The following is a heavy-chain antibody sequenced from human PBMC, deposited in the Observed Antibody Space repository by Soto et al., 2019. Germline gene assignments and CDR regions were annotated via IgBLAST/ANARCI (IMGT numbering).Heavy chain of an antibody. CDR3: ARMTTVSLDY. J-gene: IGHJ4*02. CDR2: IWFDGTQK. D-gene: IGHD4-17*01. CDR1: GFTFSSHG. V-gene: IGHV3-33*01. Sequence: QVQLVESGGGVVQPGRSLRLSCAASGFTFSSHGMNWVRQAPGKGLEWVALIWFDGTQKYYVDSVKGRFTISRDNSKNTRYLPMNSPRAEDTAVYYCARMTTVSLDYWGQGTLVTVSS.